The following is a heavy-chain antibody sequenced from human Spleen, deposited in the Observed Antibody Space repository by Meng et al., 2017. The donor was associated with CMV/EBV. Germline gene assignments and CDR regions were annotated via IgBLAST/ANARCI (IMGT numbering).Heavy chain of an antibody. V-gene: IGHV3-74*01. CDR1: GFTFSSFW. CDR3: ARDGYGGNSFDY. CDR2: INRDGSST. D-gene: IGHD4-23*01. J-gene: IGHJ4*02. Sequence: GGSLRLSCAASGFTFSSFWMHWVRQVPGKGLVWVSRINRDGSSTNYADSVKGRFTISRDNAKNTLYLQMNSLRAEDTAVYYCARDGYGGNSFDYWGQGTLVTVSS.